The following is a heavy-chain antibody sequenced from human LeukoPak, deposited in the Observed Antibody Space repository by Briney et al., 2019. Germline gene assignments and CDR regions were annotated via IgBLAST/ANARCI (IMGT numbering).Heavy chain of an antibody. Sequence: PGGSLRLSCAASGFTFDDYAMHWVRQAPGKGLEWVSGINWNSNNIDYADSVKGRFTISRDNGKNSLYLQMNSLRAEDTALYYCARARCSGGSCYFVYNWFDPWGQGTLVTVSS. CDR1: GFTFDDYA. CDR2: INWNSNNI. CDR3: ARARCSGGSCYFVYNWFDP. D-gene: IGHD2-15*01. J-gene: IGHJ5*02. V-gene: IGHV3-9*01.